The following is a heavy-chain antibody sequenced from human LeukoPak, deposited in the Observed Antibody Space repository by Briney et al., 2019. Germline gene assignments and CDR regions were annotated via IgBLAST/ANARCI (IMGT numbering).Heavy chain of an antibody. CDR1: GFTFSSYT. V-gene: IGHV3-30-3*01. CDR3: ARSIGAQDYFDY. Sequence: PGRSLRLSCAASGFTFSSYTMHWVRQAPGKGLEWVAVISYDGSNKYYADSVKGRFTISRDNSKNTLYLQMNSLRAEDTAVYYCARSIGAQDYFDYWGQGTLVTVSS. D-gene: IGHD3-16*01. J-gene: IGHJ4*02. CDR2: ISYDGSNK.